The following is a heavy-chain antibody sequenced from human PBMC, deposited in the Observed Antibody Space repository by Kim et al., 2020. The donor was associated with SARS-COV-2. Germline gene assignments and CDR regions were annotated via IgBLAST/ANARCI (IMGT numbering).Heavy chain of an antibody. J-gene: IGHJ4*02. D-gene: IGHD3-16*01. CDR3: ARGGDGWGGSAYHDY. CDR2: VRPNGGGT. Sequence: ASVKVSCKASGYTFNDYYLHWVRQAPGQGLEWMGRVRPNGGGTNYAQKFQGRVTMTRDTSIKTVYMELRNLRPDDTAVYFCARGGDGWGGSAYHDYWGQGTQVIVSS. CDR1: GYTFNDYY. V-gene: IGHV1-2*06.